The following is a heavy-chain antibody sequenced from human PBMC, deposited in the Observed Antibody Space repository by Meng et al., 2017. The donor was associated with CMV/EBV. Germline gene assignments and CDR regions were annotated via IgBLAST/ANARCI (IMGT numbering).Heavy chain of an antibody. CDR3: ARYCTNTGCYIYDY. CDR2: ISSSGSTI. V-gene: IGHV3-48*03. D-gene: IGHD2-2*02. CDR1: GFTFSSYE. J-gene: IGHJ4*02. Sequence: GGSLRLSCAASGFTFSSYEMNWVRRAPGKGLEWVSYISSSGSTIYYADSVKGRFTISRDNAKNSLYLQMSSLTAEDTAVYYCARYCTNTGCYIYDYWGQGTLVTVSS.